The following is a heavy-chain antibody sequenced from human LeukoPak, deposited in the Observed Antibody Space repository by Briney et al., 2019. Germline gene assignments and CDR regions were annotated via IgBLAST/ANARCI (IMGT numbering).Heavy chain of an antibody. CDR1: GFSFSNFA. Sequence: PGGSLRLSCAASGFSFSNFAIHWVRQVPGKGLEWLAVISHDGATKHYADSVKGRFTISRDNSNNSLSLQMNSLSAEDTAVYYCARARGRWHLLPLDFWGQGTLVTVSS. D-gene: IGHD1-26*01. V-gene: IGHV3-30*04. CDR2: ISHDGATK. CDR3: ARARGRWHLLPLDF. J-gene: IGHJ4*02.